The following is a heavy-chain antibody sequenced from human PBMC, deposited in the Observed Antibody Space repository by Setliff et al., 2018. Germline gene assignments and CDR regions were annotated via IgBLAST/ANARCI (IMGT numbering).Heavy chain of an antibody. D-gene: IGHD1-1*01. V-gene: IGHV1-69*10. CDR3: AKGGFNWNDLDY. Sequence: SVKVSCKASGGTFNNYAISWVRQAPGQGLEWMGGIIPMLGMANYAQKFLGRVTISADKSTSTAYMELTSLRYEDTAVYYCAKGGFNWNDLDYWGQGTLVTVS. CDR1: GGTFNNYA. CDR2: IIPMLGMA. J-gene: IGHJ4*02.